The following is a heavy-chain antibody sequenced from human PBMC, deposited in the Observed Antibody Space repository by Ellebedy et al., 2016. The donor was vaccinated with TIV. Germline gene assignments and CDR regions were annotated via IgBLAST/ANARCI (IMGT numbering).Heavy chain of an antibody. D-gene: IGHD3-10*01. CDR3: AAGYYYGSGSYLKPDAFDI. CDR1: GGSISSGDYY. Sequence: MPSETLSLTCTVSGGSISSGDYYWSWIRQHPGKGLAWIGFLYDSGSTYYNPSLKSLLTISVDTSKNQFSLKLSSVTAADTALYYCAAGYYYGSGSYLKPDAFDIWGQGTMVTVSS. V-gene: IGHV4-31*01. CDR2: LYDSGST. J-gene: IGHJ3*02.